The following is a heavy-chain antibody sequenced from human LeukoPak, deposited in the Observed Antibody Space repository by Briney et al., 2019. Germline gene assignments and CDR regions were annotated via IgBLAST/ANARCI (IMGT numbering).Heavy chain of an antibody. CDR2: IYPGDSDT. Sequence: GESLKISCKGSGYSFTSYWIGWVRQMPGKGLEWMGIIYPGDSDTRYSPSFQGQVTISADKSISTAYMELSRLRSDDTAVYYCAREDQDAFDIWGQGTMVAVSS. J-gene: IGHJ3*02. D-gene: IGHD2-15*01. CDR3: AREDQDAFDI. V-gene: IGHV5-51*01. CDR1: GYSFTSYW.